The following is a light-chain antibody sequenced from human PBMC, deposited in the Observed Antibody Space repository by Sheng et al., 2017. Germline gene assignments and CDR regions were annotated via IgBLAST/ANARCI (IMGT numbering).Light chain of an antibody. V-gene: IGKV1-5*03. Sequence: DIQLTQSPSTLSASVGDRVTITCRASQRVNWLAWFQHKPGKAPKLLIYRASTLESGVPSRFSGSGSGTEFTLTITNLQPDDFATYYCQQYNSYSRAFGPRTNGG. J-gene: IGKJ1*01. CDR1: QRVNW. CDR2: RAS. CDR3: QQYNSYSRA.